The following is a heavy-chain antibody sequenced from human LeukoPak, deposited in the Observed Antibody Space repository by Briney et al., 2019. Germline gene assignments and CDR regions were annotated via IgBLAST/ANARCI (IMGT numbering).Heavy chain of an antibody. V-gene: IGHV3-21*01. D-gene: IGHD6-13*01. CDR1: GFTFRSYM. CDR3: ARSSYSSSWYTQSFLSDYYMDV. CDR2: ISSISSYI. Sequence: AGGSLRLSCAAPGFTFRSYMMNSVRQAPGEGLEWVSSISSISSYIYYAAYVKGRFTISRDTAETSLYLQMNSLRAEDTAVYYCARSSYSSSWYTQSFLSDYYMDVWGKGTTVTVSS. J-gene: IGHJ6*03.